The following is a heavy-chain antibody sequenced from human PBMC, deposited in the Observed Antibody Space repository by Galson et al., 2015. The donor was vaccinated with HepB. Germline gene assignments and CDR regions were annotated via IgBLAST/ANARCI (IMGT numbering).Heavy chain of an antibody. CDR1: GFSFISHW. CDR2: VDSDGTST. J-gene: IGHJ5*02. Sequence: SLRLSCAASGFSFISHWMHWVRQAPGKGLVWVSRVDSDGTSTNYADPVKGRFAISRDNARNTLYLQMNSLRAEDTAVYYCARQVDNWFDPWGQGTLVTVSS. V-gene: IGHV3-74*01. CDR3: ARQVDNWFDP.